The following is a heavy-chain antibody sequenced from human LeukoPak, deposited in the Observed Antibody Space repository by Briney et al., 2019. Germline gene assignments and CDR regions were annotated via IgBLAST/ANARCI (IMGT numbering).Heavy chain of an antibody. CDR1: GGSFSGYY. V-gene: IGHV4-59*01. J-gene: IGHJ3*02. D-gene: IGHD7-27*01. CDR3: ASQLTGDHDAFDI. Sequence: TSETLSLTCAVYGGSFSGYYWSWIRQPPGKGLEWIGYIYYSGSTNYNPSLKSRVTISVDTSKNQFSLKLSSVTAADTAVYYCASQLTGDHDAFDIWGQGTMVTVSS. CDR2: IYYSGST.